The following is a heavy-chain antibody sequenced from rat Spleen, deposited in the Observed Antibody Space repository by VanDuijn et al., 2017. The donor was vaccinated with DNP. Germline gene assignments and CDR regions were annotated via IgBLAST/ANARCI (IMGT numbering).Heavy chain of an antibody. CDR1: GFTFSDYA. J-gene: IGHJ2*01. CDR2: IVYDGSNT. CDR3: ATQRTSISPDYFDY. Sequence: EVQLVESGGGLVQPGRSLKLSCAASGFTFSDYAMAWVRQYPKKGLECVATIVYDGSNTYYRDSVQGRVTISRENAKSTLYLQVDRLRSEGTATYYCATQRTSISPDYFDYWGQGGIVTVSS. D-gene: IGHD2-7*01. V-gene: IGHV5-7*01.